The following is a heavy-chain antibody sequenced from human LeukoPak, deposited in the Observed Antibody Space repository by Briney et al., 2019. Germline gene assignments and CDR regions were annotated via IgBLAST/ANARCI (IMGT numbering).Heavy chain of an antibody. J-gene: IGHJ4*02. D-gene: IGHD3-22*01. CDR3: AKDRGHYYTYDY. CDR2: ISGSGGST. Sequence: GGSLRLSCAASGFAFSSYAMSWVRQAPGKGLEWVSVISGSGGSTYYADSVKGRFTISRDNSKNTLSLQMHSLRAEDTAVYYCAKDRGHYYTYDYWGQGTLVTVSS. V-gene: IGHV3-23*01. CDR1: GFAFSSYA.